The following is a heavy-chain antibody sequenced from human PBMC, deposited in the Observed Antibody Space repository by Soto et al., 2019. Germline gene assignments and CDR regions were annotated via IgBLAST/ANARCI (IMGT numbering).Heavy chain of an antibody. CDR2: NNSDGSSR. CDR3: VRDAIGVGLDC. D-gene: IGHD2-8*01. Sequence: EVQLVESGGGLVQPGVSLRLSCAASGFTFSSHWMFWVRQAPGKGLVWVSHNNSDGSSRTHADSVKGRFTISRDNAKNTVYLQMNSLRAVDTAVYYCVRDAIGVGLDCWGVGTLVTVSS. J-gene: IGHJ4*02. CDR1: GFTFSSHW. V-gene: IGHV3-74*03.